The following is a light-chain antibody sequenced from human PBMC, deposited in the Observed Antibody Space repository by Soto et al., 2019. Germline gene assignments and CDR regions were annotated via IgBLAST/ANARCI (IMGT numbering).Light chain of an antibody. Sequence: DIQMTQSPSSLSASVGDRVTITCRASQGINHYLAWYQQKPGKVPKLLIYAASTLQSGVPSRFSGSGSGTDFTLTISSLQPEDVATYYCQKYNSAPWTFGQGTKVEI. J-gene: IGKJ1*01. V-gene: IGKV1-27*01. CDR3: QKYNSAPWT. CDR1: QGINHY. CDR2: AAS.